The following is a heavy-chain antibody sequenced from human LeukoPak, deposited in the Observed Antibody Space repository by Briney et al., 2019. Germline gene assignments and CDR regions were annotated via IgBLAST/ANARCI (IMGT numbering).Heavy chain of an antibody. V-gene: IGHV4-59*01. CDR1: GGSISSYY. CDR2: IYYSGST. D-gene: IGHD3-3*01. Sequence: SETLSLICTVSGGSISSYYWSWIRQPPGKGLEWIGYIYYSGSTNYNPSLKSRVTISVDTSKNQFSLKLSSVTAADTAVYYCARELRFLEWSFDAFDIWGQGTMVTVSS. CDR3: ARELRFLEWSFDAFDI. J-gene: IGHJ3*02.